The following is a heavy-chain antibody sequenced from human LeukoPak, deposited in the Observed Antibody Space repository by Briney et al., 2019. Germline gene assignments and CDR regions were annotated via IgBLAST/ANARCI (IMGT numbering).Heavy chain of an antibody. CDR3: AKRRAIRNILTGYQPDYYYYYGMDV. J-gene: IGHJ6*02. Sequence: GGSLRLSCAASGFIFSNYAMTWVRQAPGKGLEWVAVIWYDGSNKYYADSVKGRFTISRDNSKNTLYLQMNSLRAEDTAVYYCAKRRAIRNILTGYQPDYYYYYGMDVWGQGTTVTVSS. D-gene: IGHD3-9*01. CDR1: GFIFSNYA. CDR2: IWYDGSNK. V-gene: IGHV3-33*06.